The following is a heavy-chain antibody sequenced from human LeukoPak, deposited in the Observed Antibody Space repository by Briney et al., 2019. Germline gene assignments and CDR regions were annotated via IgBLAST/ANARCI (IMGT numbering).Heavy chain of an antibody. D-gene: IGHD5-18*01. CDR3: ARVDTAMVIDY. CDR1: GGTFSSYA. J-gene: IGHJ4*02. V-gene: IGHV1-69*04. CDR2: IIPILGIA. Sequence: SVKVSCKASGGTFSSYAISWVRQAPGQGLEWMGRIIPILGIANYAQKFQGRVTITADKSTSTAYMELSSLRSEDTAVHYCARVDTAMVIDYWGQGTLVTVSS.